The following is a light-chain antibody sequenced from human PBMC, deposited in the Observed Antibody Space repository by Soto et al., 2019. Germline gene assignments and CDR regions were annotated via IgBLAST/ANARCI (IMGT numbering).Light chain of an antibody. CDR3: QQTYSTPRT. CDR2: AAS. V-gene: IGKV1-39*01. Sequence: DIQMTQSPSSLSASVGDRVTITCRASQSISRYLNWYQLKAGKAPKLLIHAASTLQSGVPSRFSGSGSGADFTLTISSLQSEDFATYYCQQTYSTPRTFGQGPRVEVK. J-gene: IGKJ1*01. CDR1: QSISRY.